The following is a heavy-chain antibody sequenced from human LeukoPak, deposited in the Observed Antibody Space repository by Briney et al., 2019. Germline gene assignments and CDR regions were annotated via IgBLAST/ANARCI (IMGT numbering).Heavy chain of an antibody. D-gene: IGHD3-3*01. CDR1: GGTFSSYA. V-gene: IGHV1-69*04. Sequence: SVTVSFKASGGTFSSYAISWVRQAPGQGLEWMGKIIPILGIENYAQKFQGRVTITADKSTSTAYMELSSLRSEDTAVYYCAREVSYDFWSVYFDYWGQGTLATLFS. J-gene: IGHJ4*02. CDR3: AREVSYDFWSVYFDY. CDR2: IIPILGIE.